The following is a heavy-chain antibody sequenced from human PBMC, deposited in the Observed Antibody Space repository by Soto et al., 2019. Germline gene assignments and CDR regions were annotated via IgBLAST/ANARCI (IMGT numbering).Heavy chain of an antibody. CDR1: GFSLRNERMG. V-gene: IGHV2-26*01. CDR3: ARGRYGDYVHWDFDL. CDR2: IFSNDAN. J-gene: IGHJ2*01. D-gene: IGHD4-17*01. Sequence: QVTLKESGPVVVKPTETLTLTCTVSGFSLRNERMGVSWIRQRPGKALEWLAHIFSNDANSSTTSLKSRLTIAKDTSKSQVVLTLTNMDPVDTATYHCARGRYGDYVHWDFDLWGRGTLVTVSS.